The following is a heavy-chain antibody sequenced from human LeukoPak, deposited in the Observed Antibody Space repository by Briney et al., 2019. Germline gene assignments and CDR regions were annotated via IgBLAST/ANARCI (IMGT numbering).Heavy chain of an antibody. Sequence: GGSLRLSCVASGFTFSSYSINWVRQAPGKGLEWVSYISSSSTTIYYADSVKGRFAISRDNAENSLYLQMNSLRAEDTAVYYCAKARGGTYRTYYFDYWGQGTLVTVSS. V-gene: IGHV3-48*04. CDR3: AKARGGTYRTYYFDY. D-gene: IGHD1-26*01. CDR1: GFTFSSYS. CDR2: ISSSSTTI. J-gene: IGHJ4*02.